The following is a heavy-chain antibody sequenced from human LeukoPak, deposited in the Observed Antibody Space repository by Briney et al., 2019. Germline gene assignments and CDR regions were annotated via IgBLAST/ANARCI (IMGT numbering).Heavy chain of an antibody. CDR3: ARDRGGDILVVVAATPYFDF. Sequence: GASVKVSCKASGYTFTDYYLHWVRQAPGQGLEWVGWIHPNSGATHYAQKFQGRLTMTRDTSISTVYMELTRLRSDDTAVYYCARDRGGDILVVVAATPYFDFWGQGTLVTVSS. D-gene: IGHD2-15*01. V-gene: IGHV1-2*02. CDR1: GYTFTDYY. CDR2: IHPNSGAT. J-gene: IGHJ4*02.